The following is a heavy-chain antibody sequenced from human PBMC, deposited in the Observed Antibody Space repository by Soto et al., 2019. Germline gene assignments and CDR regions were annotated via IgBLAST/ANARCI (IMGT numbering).Heavy chain of an antibody. V-gene: IGHV3-23*01. Sequence: GGSLRLSCAASGFTFSSYAMSWVRQAPGKGLEWVSAISGSGGSTYYADSVKGRFTISRDNSKNTLYLQMNSLRAEDTAVYYCAKGVWFGELSGVRNNWGQGTLVTVSS. D-gene: IGHD3-10*01. CDR3: AKGVWFGELSGVRNN. CDR2: ISGSGGST. J-gene: IGHJ4*02. CDR1: GFTFSSYA.